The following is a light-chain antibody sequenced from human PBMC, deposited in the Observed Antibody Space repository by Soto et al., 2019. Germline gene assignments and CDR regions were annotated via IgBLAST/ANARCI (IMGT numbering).Light chain of an antibody. J-gene: IGKJ1*01. CDR1: QSISSY. Sequence: DIQMTPSPSSLSASVGDRVTITCRASQSISSYLNWYQQKPGKAPNLLIYAASSLQSGVPSRFSGSGSGTDFTLTISSLQPEDFTTYYCQQSYSSAWTFGQGPTVEIK. CDR3: QQSYSSAWT. CDR2: AAS. V-gene: IGKV1-39*01.